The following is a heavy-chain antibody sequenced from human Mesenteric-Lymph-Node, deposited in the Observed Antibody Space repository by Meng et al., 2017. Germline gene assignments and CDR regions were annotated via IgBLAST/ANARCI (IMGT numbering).Heavy chain of an antibody. CDR1: GFIFSSYP. CDR2: ISYDGDNE. CDR3: VRDGPNYFDQ. Sequence: QGRVGGSGGGVVQPGRSLRLSCAASGFIFSSYPMHWVRQAPGKGLECVALISYDGDNEYYADSAKGRFTISRDNAKNTLYLQMNSLTVEDTAVYYCVRDGPNYFDQWGQGTLVTVSS. J-gene: IGHJ4*02. V-gene: IGHV3-30*04.